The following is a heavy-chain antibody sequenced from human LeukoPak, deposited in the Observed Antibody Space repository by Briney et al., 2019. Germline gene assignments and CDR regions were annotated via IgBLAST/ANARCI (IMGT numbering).Heavy chain of an antibody. CDR3: AKAQAVQLWVFDY. D-gene: IGHD5-18*01. J-gene: IGHJ4*02. CDR2: ISGSGGST. V-gene: IGHV3-23*01. Sequence: DPGGSLRLXCAASGFTFSSYAMSWVRQAPGKGLEWVSAISGSGGSTYYADSVKGRFTISRDNSKNTLYLQMNGLRAEDTAVYYCAKAQAVQLWVFDYWGQGTLVTVSS. CDR1: GFTFSSYA.